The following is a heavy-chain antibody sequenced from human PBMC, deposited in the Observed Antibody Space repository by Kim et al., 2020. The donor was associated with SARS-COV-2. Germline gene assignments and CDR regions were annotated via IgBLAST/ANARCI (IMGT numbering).Heavy chain of an antibody. V-gene: IGHV4-61*01. CDR1: GGSVSSGSYY. CDR3: ARDIGGYSYGEIDY. Sequence: SETLSLTCTVSGGSVSSGSYYWSWIRQPPGKGLEWIGYIYYSGSTNYNPSLKSRVTISVDTSKNQFSLKLSSMTAADTAVYYCARDIGGYSYGEIDYWGQGTLVTVSS. D-gene: IGHD5-18*01. J-gene: IGHJ4*02. CDR2: IYYSGST.